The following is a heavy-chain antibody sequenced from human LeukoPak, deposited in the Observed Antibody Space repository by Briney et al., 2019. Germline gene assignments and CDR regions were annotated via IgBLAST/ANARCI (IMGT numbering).Heavy chain of an antibody. Sequence: ASVKVSCKVSGYTLTELSMHWVRQAPGKGLEWMGGFDPEDGETIYAQKFQGRVTMTEDTSTDTAYMELSSLRSDDTAVYYCARVRKWFGELLVSDYYYYMDVWGKGTTVTISS. V-gene: IGHV1-24*01. J-gene: IGHJ6*03. CDR2: FDPEDGET. D-gene: IGHD3-10*01. CDR3: ARVRKWFGELLVSDYYYYMDV. CDR1: GYTLTELS.